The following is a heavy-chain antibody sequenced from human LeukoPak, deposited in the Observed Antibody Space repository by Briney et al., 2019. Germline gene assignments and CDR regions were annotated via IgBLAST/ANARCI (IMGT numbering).Heavy chain of an antibody. Sequence: SGGSLRLSCAASGFTFSSYAMHWVRQAPGKGLEWVAVISYDGSNKYYADSVKGRFTISRDNSKNTLYLQMNSLRAEDTAVYYCARDRELRGPYYGMDVWGQGTTVTVSS. CDR1: GFTFSSYA. V-gene: IGHV3-30-3*01. CDR2: ISYDGSNK. D-gene: IGHD1-26*01. J-gene: IGHJ6*02. CDR3: ARDRELRGPYYGMDV.